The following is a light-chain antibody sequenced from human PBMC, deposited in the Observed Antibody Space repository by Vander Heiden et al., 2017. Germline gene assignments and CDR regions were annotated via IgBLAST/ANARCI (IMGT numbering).Light chain of an antibody. J-gene: IGKJ1*01. CDR1: QSVSSAY. Sequence: EIVLTQSPGTLSLSPGERATLSCRASQSVSSAYLAWYQQKPGQAPRLLIYGASSRATGIQDRFSGSESGTDFTLTISRLEPEDFAVYYCQQDCSSPWTFGQGTKVEMK. V-gene: IGKV3-20*01. CDR3: QQDCSSPWT. CDR2: GAS.